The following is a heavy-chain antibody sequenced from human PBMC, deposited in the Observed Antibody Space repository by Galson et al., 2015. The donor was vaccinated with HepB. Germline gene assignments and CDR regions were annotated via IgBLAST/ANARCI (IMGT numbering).Heavy chain of an antibody. CDR3: ARDVGGAGAFDM. Sequence: SLRLSCAASGFIVSGYYMSWVRQAPGKGLEWVSVIYSGGSTYYADSVKGRFIISRDNSKSTLHLQMNSLRAEDTAVYYCARDVGGAGAFDMWGQGTMVTVSS. CDR1: GFIVSGYY. J-gene: IGHJ3*02. CDR2: IYSGGST. V-gene: IGHV3-66*01. D-gene: IGHD1-26*01.